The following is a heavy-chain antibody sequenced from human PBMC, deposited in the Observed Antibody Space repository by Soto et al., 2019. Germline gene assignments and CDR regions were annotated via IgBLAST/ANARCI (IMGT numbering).Heavy chain of an antibody. V-gene: IGHV1-69*01. J-gene: IGHJ4*02. CDR3: ASGGSGYVWFNEF. CDR1: GGLFSSYA. D-gene: IGHD3-22*01. Sequence: QEQLVQSGAEVKKPGSSVKVSCKASGGLFSSYAISWVRQAPGQGLEWMGGIITVFSTAYYAQKFQGRVTITTDESTNTAYMELSSLRSEDTAMYYCASGGSGYVWFNEFWGQGSLVTVSS. CDR2: IITVFSTA.